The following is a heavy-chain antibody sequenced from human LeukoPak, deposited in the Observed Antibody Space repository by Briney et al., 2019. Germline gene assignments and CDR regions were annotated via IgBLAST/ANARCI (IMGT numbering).Heavy chain of an antibody. CDR1: GSSISNFY. D-gene: IGHD2-21*02. J-gene: IGHJ4*02. Sequence: PSETLSLTCTVSGSSISNFYWSWIRQPPEKGLEGIAYIYSSVSSSYNPSLKGRGTISVDTSKNQLSLKLSSVTAADTAIYYCARHYSPTYCGGDCYTFDYWGQGALVTVSS. V-gene: IGHV4-59*08. CDR3: ARHYSPTYCGGDCYTFDY. CDR2: IYSSVSS.